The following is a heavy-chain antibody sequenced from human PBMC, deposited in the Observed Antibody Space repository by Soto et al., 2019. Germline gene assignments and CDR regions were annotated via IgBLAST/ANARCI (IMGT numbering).Heavy chain of an antibody. Sequence: EVQLVESGGGWVQPGRSLRLSCAASGFTFDDYAMHWVRQAPGKGLEWVSGIAFNSGNTAYADSVKGRFPISRDNAKNSLYLQMNSLRAEDTALYYCAKDLRTSWIFGNFDSWGQGTLVTVSS. CDR1: GFTFDDYA. D-gene: IGHD3-3*01. V-gene: IGHV3-9*01. J-gene: IGHJ4*02. CDR2: IAFNSGNT. CDR3: AKDLRTSWIFGNFDS.